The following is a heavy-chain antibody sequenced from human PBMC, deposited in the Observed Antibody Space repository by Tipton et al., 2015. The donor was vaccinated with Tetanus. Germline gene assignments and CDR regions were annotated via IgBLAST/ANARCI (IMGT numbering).Heavy chain of an antibody. CDR1: GYTFTSYG. V-gene: IGHV1-18*01. CDR3: ASHVGPELRRGYFDY. CDR2: ISAYNGNT. Sequence: QLVQSGAEVKKPGASVKVSCKASGYTFTSYGISWVRQAPGQGLEWMGWISAYNGNTNYVQKLQGRVTMTTDTSTSTAYMERRSLRSDDPAVYYCASHVGPELRRGYFDYWGQGTLVTVSS. J-gene: IGHJ4*02. D-gene: IGHD1-7*01.